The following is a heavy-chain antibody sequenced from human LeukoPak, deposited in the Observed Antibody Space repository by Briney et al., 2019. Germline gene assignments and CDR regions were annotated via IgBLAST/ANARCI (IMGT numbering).Heavy chain of an antibody. CDR2: IYYSGSP. Sequence: PSETLSLTCAVYGGSFSGDFWSWIRRSPGKGLEWIGYIYYSGSPNYNPSLKSRVTISVDTSKNQFSLKLSSVTAADTAVYYCARTTEAHSWRTRYYDYYMDVWGKGTTVTVSS. V-gene: IGHV4-59*01. CDR1: GGSFSGDF. J-gene: IGHJ6*03. D-gene: IGHD6-13*01. CDR3: ARTTEAHSWRTRYYDYYMDV.